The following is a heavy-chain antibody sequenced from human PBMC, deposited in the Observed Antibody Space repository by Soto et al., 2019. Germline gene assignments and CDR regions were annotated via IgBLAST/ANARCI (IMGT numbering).Heavy chain of an antibody. J-gene: IGHJ6*02. CDR3: AGQPTAVSYYDLGSYYYYYAMDA. V-gene: IGHV4-30-4*01. Sequence: PSETLSLTCSVSGGSISSGGYYWNWIRQPPGEGLEWIGHIYYSGSTYYNSSLKSRVTISLDTSKNQFSLKLSSVTAADTAVYYCAGQPTAVSYYDLGSYYYYYAMDAWCQGTTVT. CDR1: GGSISSGGYY. CDR2: IYYSGST. D-gene: IGHD3-10*01.